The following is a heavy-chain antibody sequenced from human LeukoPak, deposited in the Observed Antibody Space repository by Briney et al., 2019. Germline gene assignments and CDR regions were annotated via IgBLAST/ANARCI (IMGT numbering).Heavy chain of an antibody. CDR2: IYHSGST. V-gene: IGHV4-4*02. CDR1: GGSISSSNW. Sequence: SETLSLTCAVSGGSISSSNWWSWVRQPPGKGLEWIGEIYHSGSTNYNPSLKSRVTISVDKSKNQFSLKLSSVTAADTAVYYCARTGIAAAGTIDYWGQGTLVTVSS. D-gene: IGHD6-13*01. J-gene: IGHJ4*02. CDR3: ARTGIAAAGTIDY.